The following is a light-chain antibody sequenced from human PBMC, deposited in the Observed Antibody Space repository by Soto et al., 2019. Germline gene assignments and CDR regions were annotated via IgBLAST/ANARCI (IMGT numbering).Light chain of an antibody. CDR1: NIGSKR. CDR3: QVWDSSSDHTV. Sequence: SYELTQPPSVSVAPGKTARITCGGNNIGSKRVHWYQQKPGQAPVLVIYYDNDRPSGIPERFSGSNSGNTATLTISRVEAGDEVDYYCQVWDSSSDHTVFGGGTKLTVL. V-gene: IGLV3-21*04. J-gene: IGLJ3*02. CDR2: YDN.